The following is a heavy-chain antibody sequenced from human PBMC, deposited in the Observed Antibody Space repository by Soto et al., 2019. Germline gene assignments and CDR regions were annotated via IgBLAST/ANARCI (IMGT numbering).Heavy chain of an antibody. CDR2: IMPFFGSG. V-gene: IGHV1-69*01. D-gene: IGHD3-22*01. Sequence: QVYLEQSGAEVKKPGSSVKVSCKALRGTFTNYAFSWVRQAPGQGLEWMGGIMPFFGSGNYAQKFQGRINITADESTSSVYLELTSLRSEDTAVYYCARDRAGYYSHFVYWGQGTLVTVSS. CDR3: ARDRAGYYSHFVY. CDR1: RGTFTNYA. J-gene: IGHJ4*02.